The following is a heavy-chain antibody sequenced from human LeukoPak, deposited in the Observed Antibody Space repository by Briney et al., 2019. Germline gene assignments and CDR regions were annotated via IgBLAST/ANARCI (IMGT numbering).Heavy chain of an antibody. V-gene: IGHV3-74*01. CDR1: GFTFSSYW. CDR3: ARAQYYDSTTAGGMDV. CDR2: TNSDGSST. J-gene: IGHJ6*02. D-gene: IGHD3-22*01. Sequence: PGGSLRLSCAASGFTFSSYWMHWVRHAPGKGLAWVSRTNSDGSSTNYADSVKGRFTISRDNAKNTLYLQTNSLRTEDTAVYYCARAQYYDSTTAGGMDVWGQGTTVTVSS.